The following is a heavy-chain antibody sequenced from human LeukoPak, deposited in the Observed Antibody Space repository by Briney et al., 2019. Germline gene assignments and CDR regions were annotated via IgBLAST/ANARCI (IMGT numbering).Heavy chain of an antibody. V-gene: IGHV1-69*06. CDR3: ARVGRSYPNSFDY. D-gene: IGHD1-26*01. J-gene: IGHJ4*02. CDR2: IIPIFGTA. CDR1: GGTFTSYA. Sequence: ASVKVSCKASGGTFTSYAISWVGQAPGQGREWMGGIIPIFGTANYAQKFQGRVTITADKSTSTDYMELSSLRSEHTAVYYCARVGRSYPNSFDYWGQGTLVTVSS.